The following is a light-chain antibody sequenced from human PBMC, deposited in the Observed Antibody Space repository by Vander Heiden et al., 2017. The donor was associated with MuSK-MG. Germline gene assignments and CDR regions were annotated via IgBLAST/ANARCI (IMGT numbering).Light chain of an antibody. CDR1: QSIGSS. CDR2: DAS. V-gene: IGKV6-21*01. CDR3: QQSSSLPYT. Sequence: ELVLTQSPDFQSVTPKEKVTITCRASQSIGSSLHWYQQKPGQAPKLLIQDASQFHSGVPSRFSGSGSGTDFTLTINSLEAEDSATYYCQQSSSLPYTFGQGTKLEIK. J-gene: IGKJ2*01.